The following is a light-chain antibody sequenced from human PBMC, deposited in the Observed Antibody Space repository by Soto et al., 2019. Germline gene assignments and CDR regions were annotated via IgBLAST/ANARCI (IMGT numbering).Light chain of an antibody. V-gene: IGKV1-5*01. J-gene: IGKJ2*01. CDR3: QQYSSYYT. CDR2: DAS. Sequence: DIQMTQSPSTLSASVGDRVTITCRASQTISTWLAWYQQKPGKAPNLLIYDASSLESGVPSRFSGSGFGTAFTLTISSLQPDDFATSFCQQYSSYYTFGQGTKLEIK. CDR1: QTISTW.